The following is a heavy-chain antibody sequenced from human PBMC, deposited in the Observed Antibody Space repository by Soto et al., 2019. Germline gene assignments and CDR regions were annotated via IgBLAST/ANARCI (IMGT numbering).Heavy chain of an antibody. CDR1: GFTFSTYA. D-gene: IGHD1-1*01. CDR3: AKDKSGTTAFDI. J-gene: IGHJ3*02. Sequence: PGGSLRLSCADSGFTFSTYALSWVRQAPGKGLEWVSAINERGGSTYYTDSVKGRFTISRDNSKNTLYLQMNSLRAEDTALYYCAKDKSGTTAFDIWGQGTMVTVS. CDR2: INERGGST. V-gene: IGHV3-23*01.